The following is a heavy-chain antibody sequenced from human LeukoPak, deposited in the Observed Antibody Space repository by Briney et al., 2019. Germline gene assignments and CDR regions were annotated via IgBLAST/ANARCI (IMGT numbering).Heavy chain of an antibody. V-gene: IGHV3-30*03. D-gene: IGHD2-21*01. J-gene: IGHJ4*02. CDR2: ISNDGSRK. CDR1: GFTFSRHG. CDR3: ATGGDYYYSH. Sequence: PGGSLRLSCAPSGFTFSRHGMHWVRQAPGKGLEWVAIISNDGSRKYYAHSVEGRFTISRDISENTLYLQMSSLRAEDTAVYYCATGGDYYYSHWGQGTLVTVSS.